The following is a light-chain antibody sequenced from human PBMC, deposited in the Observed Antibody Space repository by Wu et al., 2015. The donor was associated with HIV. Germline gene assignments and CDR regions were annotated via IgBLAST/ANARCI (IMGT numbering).Light chain of an antibody. CDR3: QQRANWLT. CDR2: GAS. J-gene: IGKJ4*01. V-gene: IGKV3-11*01. Sequence: VLTQSPATLSLSPGETATLSCRASQSVGSFLAWYQQKPGQAPRLLIYGASTRATGIPARFSGSGSGTEFTLTISSMQSEDFAVYYCQQRANWLTFGGGTKVEL. CDR1: QSVGSF.